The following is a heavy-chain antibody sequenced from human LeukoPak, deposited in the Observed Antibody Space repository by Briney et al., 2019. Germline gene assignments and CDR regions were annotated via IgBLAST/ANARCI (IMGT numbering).Heavy chain of an antibody. Sequence: SETLSLTCAVYGGSFSGYYWSWIRQPPGKGLEWIGEINRSGSTNYNPSLKSRVTISVDTSKNQFSLKLSSVTAAGTAVYYCVGYCSSTSCYAALSMDVWGQGTTVTVSS. J-gene: IGHJ6*02. V-gene: IGHV4-34*01. D-gene: IGHD2-2*01. CDR2: INRSGST. CDR3: VGYCSSTSCYAALSMDV. CDR1: GGSFSGYY.